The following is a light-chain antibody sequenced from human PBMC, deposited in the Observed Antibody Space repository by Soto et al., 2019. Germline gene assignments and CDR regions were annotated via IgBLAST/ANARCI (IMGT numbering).Light chain of an antibody. CDR1: QSVSSSY. CDR2: GAS. V-gene: IGKV3-20*01. Sequence: EIVLTQSPGTLSLSPGERATLSCRASQSVSSSYLARYQQKPGQAPRLLIYGASSRATGIPDRFSGSGSGTDFTLTISRLEPDDFAVYYCQQYGSSRTFGQGTKVEIK. J-gene: IGKJ1*01. CDR3: QQYGSSRT.